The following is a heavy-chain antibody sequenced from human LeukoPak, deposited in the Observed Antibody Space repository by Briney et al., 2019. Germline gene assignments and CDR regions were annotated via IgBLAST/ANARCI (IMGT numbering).Heavy chain of an antibody. CDR3: AREDVVLVDAVRYYYYGMDV. J-gene: IGHJ6*02. D-gene: IGHD2-8*01. CDR1: GYNFISYY. Sequence: ASVKVSCKASGYNFISYYMHWVRQAPGQGLEWMGIINPSGGSASYAQKFQDRVTMTRDTSTSTVCMELSSLKSEDTAVYYCAREDVVLVDAVRYYYYGMDVWGQGTTVTVSS. CDR2: INPSGGSA. V-gene: IGHV1-46*01.